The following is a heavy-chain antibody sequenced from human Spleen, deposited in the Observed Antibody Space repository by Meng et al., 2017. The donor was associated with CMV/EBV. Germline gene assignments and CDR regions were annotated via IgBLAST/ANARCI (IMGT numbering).Heavy chain of an antibody. V-gene: IGHV3-7*03. Sequence: LSLTCAASAFTFSNFWMSWVRQAPGKGLEWVANIGKDGSAKSYVDFVRGRFTISRDNAKKSLYLQMDSLRAEDTAVYFCARVPAANSYYYGMDVWGQGTTVTVSS. D-gene: IGHD2-2*01. CDR3: ARVPAANSYYYGMDV. CDR1: AFTFSNFW. J-gene: IGHJ6*02. CDR2: IGKDGSAK.